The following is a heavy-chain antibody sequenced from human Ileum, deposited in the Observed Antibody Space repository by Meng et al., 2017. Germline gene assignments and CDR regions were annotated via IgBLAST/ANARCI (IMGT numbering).Heavy chain of an antibody. CDR3: AREKQYYDYVWGATD. Sequence: SETLSLTCTVSGDSIPNSYWTRIRQPAGKGLEWIGRIYTSGSTNYNPSLKSRVTMSVDTSKKQFSLKLSSVTAADTAVYFCAREKQYYDYVWGATDWGQGTLVTVSS. CDR2: IYTSGST. J-gene: IGHJ4*02. V-gene: IGHV4-4*07. D-gene: IGHD3-16*01. CDR1: GDSIPNSY.